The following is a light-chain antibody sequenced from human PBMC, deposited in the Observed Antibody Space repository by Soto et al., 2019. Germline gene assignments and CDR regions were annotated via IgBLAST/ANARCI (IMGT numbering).Light chain of an antibody. V-gene: IGKV3-20*01. CDR1: QTASSSH. CDR3: QQYGRSPYT. CDR2: DAS. Sequence: EIVLTQSPGALSLSPGERANLSCRASQTASSSHLAWYQQKPGQAPRLLIYDASSRATGISDRFSGSGSGTDFTLTISRLEPEDFAVYYCQQYGRSPYTFGQGTKVDIK. J-gene: IGKJ2*01.